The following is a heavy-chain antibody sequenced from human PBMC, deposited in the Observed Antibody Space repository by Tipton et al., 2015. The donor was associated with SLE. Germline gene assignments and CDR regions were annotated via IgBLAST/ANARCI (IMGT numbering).Heavy chain of an antibody. D-gene: IGHD2-21*01. CDR2: IYHSGST. V-gene: IGHV4-30-2*01. CDR1: GGSISSGGFS. J-gene: IGHJ5*02. Sequence: TLSLTCAVSGGSISSGGFSWSWSWIRQPPGKGLEWIGYIYHSGSTYYNPSLQSRVIISVDTSKNHFSLQLSSVTAADTAIYYCARAKSVYCGGDCLEWFDPWGQGTLVTVSS. CDR3: ARAKSVYCGGDCLEWFDP.